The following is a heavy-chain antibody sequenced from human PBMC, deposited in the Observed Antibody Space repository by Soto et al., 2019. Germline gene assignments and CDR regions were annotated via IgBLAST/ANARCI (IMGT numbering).Heavy chain of an antibody. CDR1: GYTFTSYA. J-gene: IGHJ4*02. CDR3: ARDDERWSDCDLGY. CDR2: VIPMSGTA. D-gene: IGHD2-21*01. V-gene: IGHV1-69*06. Sequence: SVKVSCKASGYTFTSYAMHWVRQAPGQRLEWMGRVIPMSGTANYAQKFQGRVTITADKSTTTAYLQMNSLRVDDTAVYYCARDDERWSDCDLGYWGQGVLVTVSS.